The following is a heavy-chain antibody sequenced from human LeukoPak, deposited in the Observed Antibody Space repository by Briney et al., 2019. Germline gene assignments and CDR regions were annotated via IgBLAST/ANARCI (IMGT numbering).Heavy chain of an antibody. CDR1: GFTFSSYS. CDR2: ISSSGSTI. J-gene: IGHJ4*02. D-gene: IGHD4-17*01. Sequence: GGSLRLSCAASGFTFSSYSMNWVRQAPGKGLEWVSYISSSGSTIYYAISVKGRFTLSRDNAKNSLYLQMNSLRAEDTAVYYCARDDYEIDYWGQGTLVTVSS. V-gene: IGHV3-48*04. CDR3: ARDDYEIDY.